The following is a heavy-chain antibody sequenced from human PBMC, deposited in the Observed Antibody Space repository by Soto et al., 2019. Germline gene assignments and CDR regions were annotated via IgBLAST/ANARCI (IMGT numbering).Heavy chain of an antibody. CDR3: ARERDTTGRETFAY. V-gene: IGHV1-3*01. J-gene: IGHJ4*02. CDR2: INPANGNT. CDR1: GYTFSTYA. D-gene: IGHD1-1*01. Sequence: ASVKVSCKASGYTFSTYAMHWVRQAPGQRLECMGWINPANGNTEYSQKFQGRVTFTGDTSASTVYMELSSLRSEDTAVFYCARERDTTGRETFAYWGKGTLVTVPS.